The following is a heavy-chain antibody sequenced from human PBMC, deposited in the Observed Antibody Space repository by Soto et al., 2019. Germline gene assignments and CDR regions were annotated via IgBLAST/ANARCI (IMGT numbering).Heavy chain of an antibody. CDR1: GYTFTSYA. V-gene: IGHV1-3*01. J-gene: IGHJ6*02. CDR3: ARELRHYDFWSGLPYGMDV. CDR2: INAGNGNT. D-gene: IGHD3-3*01. Sequence: GASVKVSCKASGYTFTSYAMHWVRQAPGQRLEWMGWINAGNGNTKYSQKFQGRVTITRDTSTSTAYMELRSLRSDDTAVYYCARELRHYDFWSGLPYGMDVWGQGTTVTVSS.